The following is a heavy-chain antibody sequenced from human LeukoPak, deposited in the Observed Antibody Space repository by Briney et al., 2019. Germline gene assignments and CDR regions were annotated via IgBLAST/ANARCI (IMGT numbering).Heavy chain of an antibody. CDR2: ISSNGGST. J-gene: IGHJ6*02. D-gene: IGHD3-10*01. Sequence: PGGSLRLSCAASGFTFSSYAMHWVRQAPGKGLEYVSGISSNGGSTYYANSVEGRFTISRDNSKNTLYLQMGSLRPEDMAVYYCARWFEGMDVWGQGTTVTVSS. CDR1: GFTFSSYA. CDR3: ARWFEGMDV. V-gene: IGHV3-64*01.